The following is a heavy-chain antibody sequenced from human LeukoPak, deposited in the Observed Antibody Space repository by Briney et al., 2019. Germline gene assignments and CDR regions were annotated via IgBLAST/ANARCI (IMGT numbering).Heavy chain of an antibody. V-gene: IGHV3-21*01. Sequence: GGSLRLSCAASGFTFSSYSMNWVRQAPGKGLEWVSSISSSSSYIYYADSVKGRFTISRDNAKNSLYLQMNSLRAEDTAVYYCARDRGGQDDFWSGPSPDYYYYYGMDVWGQGTTVTVSS. J-gene: IGHJ6*02. D-gene: IGHD3-3*01. CDR3: ARDRGGQDDFWSGPSPDYYYYYGMDV. CDR2: ISSSSSYI. CDR1: GFTFSSYS.